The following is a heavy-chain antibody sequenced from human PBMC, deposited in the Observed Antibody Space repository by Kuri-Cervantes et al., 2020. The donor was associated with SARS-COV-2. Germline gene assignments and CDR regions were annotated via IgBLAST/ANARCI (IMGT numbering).Heavy chain of an antibody. D-gene: IGHD3-3*01. J-gene: IGHJ5*02. V-gene: IGHV3-74*01. CDR3: ARHDSLKS. Sequence: GGSLRLSCAASGFTFSSYWMHWVRQAPGMGLVWVSRINNDGSSTSYADFVKGRVTISRDNAKNTAYLQIHSLRADDTAVYYCARHDSLKSWGRGTLVTVSS. CDR1: GFTFSSYW. CDR2: INNDGSST.